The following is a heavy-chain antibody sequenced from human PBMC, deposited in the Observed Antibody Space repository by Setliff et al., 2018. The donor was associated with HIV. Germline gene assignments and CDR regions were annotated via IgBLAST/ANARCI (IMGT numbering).Heavy chain of an antibody. CDR3: ARSRSTRDAFDI. V-gene: IGHV3-21*01. D-gene: IGHD2-2*01. J-gene: IGHJ3*02. CDR1: GFSFFNFA. Sequence: PGESLKISCATSGFSFFNFALNWVRQAPGKGLEWVSSISSSGSYIYYADSVKGRFTISRDDATKSLFLQMDSLRAEDTAVYYCARSRSTRDAFDIWGQGTMVTV. CDR2: ISSSGSYI.